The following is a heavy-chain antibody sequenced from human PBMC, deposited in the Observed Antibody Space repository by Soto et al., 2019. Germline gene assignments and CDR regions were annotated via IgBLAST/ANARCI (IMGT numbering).Heavy chain of an antibody. Sequence: ASVKVSCKASGYTFTGYYMHWVRQAPGQGLEWMGWINPNSGGTNYAQKFQGWVTMTRDTSISTAYMELSRLRSDDPAVYYCARAPYDFWSGYRNDGSVYRYGMDVWGQGTTVTVSS. J-gene: IGHJ6*02. V-gene: IGHV1-2*04. CDR1: GYTFTGYY. D-gene: IGHD3-3*01. CDR3: ARAPYDFWSGYRNDGSVYRYGMDV. CDR2: INPNSGGT.